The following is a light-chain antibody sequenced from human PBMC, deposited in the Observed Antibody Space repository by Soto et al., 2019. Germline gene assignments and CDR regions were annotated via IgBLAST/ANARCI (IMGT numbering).Light chain of an antibody. CDR1: QSLLHITGETF. CDR2: EVS. CDR3: MQSTQLPPT. Sequence: VMTQTPHSLSVAPGSPASISCKSSQSLLHITGETFLFWYLQKPGQSPPLLIYEVSTRVSGVPDRFSGSGSGTDFTLEISRVETDDVGIYYCMQSTQLPPTFGQGTRLEIK. V-gene: IGKV2D-29*02. J-gene: IGKJ5*01.